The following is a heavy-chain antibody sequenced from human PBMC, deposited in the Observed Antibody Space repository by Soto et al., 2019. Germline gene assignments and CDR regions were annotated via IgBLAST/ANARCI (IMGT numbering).Heavy chain of an antibody. J-gene: IGHJ4*02. V-gene: IGHV4-30-4*01. CDR2: IYYSWST. Sequence: PSETLSLTCTVSGGSISSGDYYWSWIRQPPGKGLEWIGYIYYSWSTYYNPSLKSRVTISVDTSKNQFSLKLSSVTAADTAVYYCARVGVITIFGVVIIWGQGTLVTVS. CDR1: GGSISSGDYY. D-gene: IGHD3-3*01. CDR3: ARVGVITIFGVVII.